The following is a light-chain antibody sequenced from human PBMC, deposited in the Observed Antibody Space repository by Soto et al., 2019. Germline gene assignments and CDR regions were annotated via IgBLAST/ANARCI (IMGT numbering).Light chain of an antibody. J-gene: IGKJ4*01. Sequence: DIVMTQSPLSLPVTPGEPASISCRSSQSLLHSNGYNYLDWYLQKPGQSPQLLIYLGSNRASGVPDRFSGSGSGTDFTLKISRVEAEDVGVYYCMQALQTPRTVGVGTKVDIK. V-gene: IGKV2-28*01. CDR1: QSLLHSNGYNY. CDR3: MQALQTPRT. CDR2: LGS.